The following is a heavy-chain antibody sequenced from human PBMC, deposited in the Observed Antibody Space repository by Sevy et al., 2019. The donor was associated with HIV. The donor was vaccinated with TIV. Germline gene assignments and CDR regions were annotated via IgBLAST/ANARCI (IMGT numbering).Heavy chain of an antibody. CDR2: IHYSGRT. J-gene: IGHJ4*02. Sequence: SETLSLTCTVSGGSITTYYWSWIRQPPGKGLEWIGYIHYSGRTNYNPSLKSRLTISVETSKNQFSLKLTSVTAADTAVYYWAREATGAFDYWGQGTLVTVSS. V-gene: IGHV4-59*01. D-gene: IGHD5-12*01. CDR1: GGSITTYY. CDR3: AREATGAFDY.